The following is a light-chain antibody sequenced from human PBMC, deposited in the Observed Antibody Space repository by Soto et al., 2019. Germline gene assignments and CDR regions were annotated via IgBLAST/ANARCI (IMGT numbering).Light chain of an antibody. CDR2: DAS. V-gene: IGKV3-11*01. CDR3: QQRSNWPT. CDR1: QYINNY. Sequence: DIVLTQSPATLSLSPGERATLSCRASQYINNYLAWYQQKPGQAPRLLIYDASSRATGIPARFSGSGSGTDFTLTISSLEPEDFAVYYCQQRSNWPTFGQGTRLEI. J-gene: IGKJ5*01.